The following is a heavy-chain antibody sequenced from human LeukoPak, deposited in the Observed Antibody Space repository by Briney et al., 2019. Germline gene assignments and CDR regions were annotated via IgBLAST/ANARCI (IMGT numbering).Heavy chain of an antibody. D-gene: IGHD3-3*01. V-gene: IGHV4-4*02. CDR3: ARGAWRLDYYYYYMDV. J-gene: IGHJ6*03. CDR1: GGSISSSNW. CDR2: IYHSGST. Sequence: SETLSLTCAVSGGSISSSNWWSWVRQPPGKGLAWVGEIYHSGSTNYNPSLKSRVTISVDKSKNQFSLKLSSVTAADTAVYYCARGAWRLDYYYYYMDVWGKGTTVTVSS.